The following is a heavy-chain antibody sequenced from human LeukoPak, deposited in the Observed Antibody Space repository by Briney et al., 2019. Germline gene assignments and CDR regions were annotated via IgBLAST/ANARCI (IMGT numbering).Heavy chain of an antibody. J-gene: IGHJ4*02. CDR3: AKDRYDSSGYYDF. CDR1: GFTFSSYG. V-gene: IGHV3-30*02. Sequence: PGGSLRLSCAASGFTFSSYGMHWVRQAPGKGLEWVAFIRFDGSYKYYADSVKGRFTFSRDNSKSTLYLQMSSLRTEDTAVYYCAKDRYDSSGYYDFWGQGTLVTVSS. CDR2: IRFDGSYK. D-gene: IGHD3-22*01.